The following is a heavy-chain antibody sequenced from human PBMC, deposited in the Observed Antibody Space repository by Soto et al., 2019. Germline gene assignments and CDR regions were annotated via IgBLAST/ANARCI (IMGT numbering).Heavy chain of an antibody. D-gene: IGHD3-22*01. Sequence: GESLKISCNGSGYSFTSYWISWVRQIPWKGLEWMGRIDPSDSYTNYSPSFQGHVTISADKSISTAYLQWSSLKASDTAMYYCARRYYYDSSGYYYSWAFDIWGQGTMVTVSS. CDR2: IDPSDSYT. J-gene: IGHJ3*02. V-gene: IGHV5-10-1*01. CDR1: GYSFTSYW. CDR3: ARRYYYDSSGYYYSWAFDI.